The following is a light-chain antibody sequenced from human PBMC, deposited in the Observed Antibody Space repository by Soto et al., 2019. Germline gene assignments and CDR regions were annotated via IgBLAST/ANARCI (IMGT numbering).Light chain of an antibody. J-gene: IGLJ1*01. CDR1: NSNIGSNT. V-gene: IGLV1-44*01. Sequence: QSVLTQPPSASGTPGQRVTISCSGSNSNIGSNTVNWYQQLPGTAPKLLIYYDNLRPSGVPDRISGSKSGTSASLAMRGLQSDDEADYYCAAWEDSLNGRVFGTGTKVTVL. CDR2: YDN. CDR3: AAWEDSLNGRV.